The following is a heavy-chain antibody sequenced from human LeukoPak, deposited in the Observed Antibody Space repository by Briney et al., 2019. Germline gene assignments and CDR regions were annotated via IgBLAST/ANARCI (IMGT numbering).Heavy chain of an antibody. Sequence: GSLRLSCAASGFTVITNDMTWVRQATGKRLEWVSVLYSDGNTKYADSVQGRFTISRDNSKNTLYLEMNSLSPDDTAVYYCARGVEPLAANTLAYWGQGTLVTVSS. J-gene: IGHJ4*02. CDR2: LYSDGNT. V-gene: IGHV3-53*01. CDR1: GFTVITND. D-gene: IGHD1-14*01. CDR3: ARGVEPLAANTLAY.